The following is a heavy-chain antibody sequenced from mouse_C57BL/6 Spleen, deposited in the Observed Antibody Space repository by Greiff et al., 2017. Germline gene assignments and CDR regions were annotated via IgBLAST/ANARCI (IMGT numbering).Heavy chain of an antibody. CDR3: ARRDYFDY. V-gene: IGHV1-50*01. Sequence: QVQLQQPGAELVKPGASVKLSCKASGYTFTSYWMQWVKQRPGQGLEWIGEIDPSDSYTNSNQKFKGKATLTVDTSSSTAYMQLSSLTSEDSAVYYCARRDYFDYWGQGTTLTVSS. CDR2: IDPSDSYT. J-gene: IGHJ2*01. CDR1: GYTFTSYW.